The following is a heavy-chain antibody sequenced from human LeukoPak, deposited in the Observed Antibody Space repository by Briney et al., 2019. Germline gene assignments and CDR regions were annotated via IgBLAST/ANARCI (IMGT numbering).Heavy chain of an antibody. J-gene: IGHJ4*02. CDR3: ARRPPLTYYFDY. Sequence: SETLSLTCSLSGGSISSTTYYWGWIRQPPGKGLEWIGNIYYGGNTFYNPSLKSRVTISVDKSKNQFSLTLSSVTAADTAVYFCARRPPLTYYFDYWGQGTLVTVSS. D-gene: IGHD3-16*01. V-gene: IGHV4-39*01. CDR2: IYYGGNT. CDR1: GGSISSTTYY.